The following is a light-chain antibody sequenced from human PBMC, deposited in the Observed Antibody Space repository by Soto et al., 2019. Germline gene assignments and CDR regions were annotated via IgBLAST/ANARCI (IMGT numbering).Light chain of an antibody. CDR3: QSYDSSLSGWV. CDR1: SSNIGAGYD. Sequence: QLVLTQPPSVSGAPGQRVTISCTGSSSNIGAGYDVHWYQQLPGTAPKLLIYGNSNRPSGVPDRFSGSKSGTSASLAITGXXXXXXXXYYCQSYDSSLSGWVFGGGTKVTV. J-gene: IGLJ3*02. V-gene: IGLV1-40*01. CDR2: GNS.